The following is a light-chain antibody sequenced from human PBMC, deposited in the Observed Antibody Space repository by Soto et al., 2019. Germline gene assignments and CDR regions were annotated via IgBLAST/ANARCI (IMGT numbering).Light chain of an antibody. Sequence: QSALTQPPSVSGALGQRVTISCAGSTSNIGAFYAVHWYQQLPGSAPKLLISANKDRPSGVPDRFSGSRSGTTGSLAIIGLQPEDEADYYCQSYDITLNAYVFGSGTKVTVL. V-gene: IGLV1-40*01. CDR3: QSYDITLNAYV. CDR2: ANK. J-gene: IGLJ1*01. CDR1: TSNIGAFYA.